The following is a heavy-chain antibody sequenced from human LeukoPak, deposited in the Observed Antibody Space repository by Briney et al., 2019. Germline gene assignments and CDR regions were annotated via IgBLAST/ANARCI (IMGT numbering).Heavy chain of an antibody. CDR2: IYYSGST. D-gene: IGHD1-26*01. CDR3: ATIPTGNYYHFDY. CDR1: GGSISSNSYY. J-gene: IGHJ4*02. Sequence: SETLSLTCTVSGGSISSNSYYWGWIRQPPGKGLEWIGYIYYSGSTNYNPSLKSRVTISVDTSKNQFSLKLNSVTAADTAVYYCATIPTGNYYHFDYWGQGTLVTVSS. V-gene: IGHV4-61*05.